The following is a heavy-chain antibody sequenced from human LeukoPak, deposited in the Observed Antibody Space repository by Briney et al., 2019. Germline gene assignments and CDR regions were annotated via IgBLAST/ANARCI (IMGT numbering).Heavy chain of an antibody. J-gene: IGHJ4*02. D-gene: IGHD6-19*01. CDR3: GKVRGDGSDWSSFDY. CDR1: GFTFSSYG. V-gene: IGHV3-30*02. Sequence: GGSLRLSCAAPGFTFSSYGMHWVRQAPGKGLEWVAFIRYDGSNKYYADSVKGRFTISRDNSKNTLYLQMNSLRAEDTAVYYCGKVRGDGSDWSSFDYWGQGTLVTVSS. CDR2: IRYDGSNK.